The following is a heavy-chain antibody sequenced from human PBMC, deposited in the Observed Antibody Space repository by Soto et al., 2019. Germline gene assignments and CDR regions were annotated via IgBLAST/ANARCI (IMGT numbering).Heavy chain of an antibody. V-gene: IGHV1-24*01. J-gene: IGHJ3*02. CDR1: GYTLTELS. D-gene: IGHD6-13*01. CDR2: FDPEDGET. Sequence: GASVKVSCKVSGYTLTELSMHWVRQAPGKGLEWMGGFDPEDGETIYAQKFQGRVTMTEDTSTDTAYMELSSLRSEDTAVYYCATSTFELQLGPDAFDIWGQGTMVTVSS. CDR3: ATSTFELQLGPDAFDI.